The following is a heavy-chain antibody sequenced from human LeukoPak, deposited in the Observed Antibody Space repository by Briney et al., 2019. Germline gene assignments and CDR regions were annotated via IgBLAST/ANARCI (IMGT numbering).Heavy chain of an antibody. CDR1: GYTFTRYG. CDR3: ASYEGIAEAGSGTRFDS. D-gene: IGHD6-13*01. CDR2: ISAYNGNT. J-gene: IGHJ4*02. Sequence: GASVKVSCKASGYTFTRYGIIWVQQAPGQGLEWMGWISAYNGNTNYAQKFQGRVTMTTDTSTSTAYMELRSLRSDDTAVYYCASYEGIAEAGSGTRFDSWGQGTLVTVSS. V-gene: IGHV1-18*01.